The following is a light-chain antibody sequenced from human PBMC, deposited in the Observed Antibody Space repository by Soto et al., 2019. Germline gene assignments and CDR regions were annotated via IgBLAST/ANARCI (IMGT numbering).Light chain of an antibody. CDR2: YDD. J-gene: IGLJ2*01. V-gene: IGLV1-36*01. CDR1: SSNIGNNA. CDR3: AAWDDSLNGPV. Sequence: QSVLTQSPSVSEAPRQRVTISCSGSSSNIGNNAVNWYQQLPGKAPKLLIYYDDLLPSGVSDRFSGSKSGTSASLAISGLQSEDAADYYCAAWDDSLNGPVFGGGTKLTVL.